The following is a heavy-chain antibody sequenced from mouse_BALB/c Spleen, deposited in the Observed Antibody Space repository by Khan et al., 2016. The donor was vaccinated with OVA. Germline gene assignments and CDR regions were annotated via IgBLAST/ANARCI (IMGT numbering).Heavy chain of an antibody. J-gene: IGHJ4*01. CDR1: GFSLTSYG. CDR3: ARWFDGYSSLYAMDY. Sequence: QMQLEESGPGLVAPSQSLSITCTVSGFSLTSYGVHWVRQPPGKGLEWLVAIWSDGSTNSNSVLKSRLSISKDNTKSQVFLRMNSLHTDDAAIYYCARWFDGYSSLYAMDYWGQGTSVTVSS. V-gene: IGHV2-6*02. CDR2: IWSDGST. D-gene: IGHD2-3*01.